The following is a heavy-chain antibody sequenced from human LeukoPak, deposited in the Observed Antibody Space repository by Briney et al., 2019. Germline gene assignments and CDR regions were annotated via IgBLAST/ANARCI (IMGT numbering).Heavy chain of an antibody. CDR2: ISSDGNYP. CDR1: GFXFSTYV. D-gene: IGHD6-19*01. V-gene: IGHV3-30*18. J-gene: IGHJ4*02. Sequence: PGKSLRLSCAASGFXFSTYVMHWVRQAPGKGREWLALISSDGNYPYYGDSVKGRSTISRDNSRNTLYLKMNSLRAEDTAIYYCAKDARRSDGWYFFDHWGQGTLVTVSS. CDR3: AKDARRSDGWYFFDH.